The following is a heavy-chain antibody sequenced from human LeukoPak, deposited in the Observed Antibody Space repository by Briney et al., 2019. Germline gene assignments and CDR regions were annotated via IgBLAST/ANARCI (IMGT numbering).Heavy chain of an antibody. D-gene: IGHD1-26*01. Sequence: PGESLRLSCAASGFTFSSYSMNWVRQAPGKGLERVSSISSSSSYIYYTDSVKGRFTISRDNAKNSLYLQMNSLRAEDTAVYYCARDSGIYYGFDAFDIWGQGTMVTVSS. V-gene: IGHV3-21*01. CDR2: ISSSSSYI. CDR1: GFTFSSYS. J-gene: IGHJ3*02. CDR3: ARDSGIYYGFDAFDI.